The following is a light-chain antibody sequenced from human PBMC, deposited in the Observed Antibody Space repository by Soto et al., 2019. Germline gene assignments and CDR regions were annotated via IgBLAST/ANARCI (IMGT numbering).Light chain of an antibody. CDR1: QSISSW. CDR3: QQYYGPLYS. CDR2: DAS. Sequence: DIPMTQSPSTLSASVGDRVTITCRASQSISSWLAWYQQKPGKAPKVLMYDASSLESGVPSRFSGSGSGTECTLTISSLQPDDFATYYCQQYYGPLYSFGQGTKLEI. J-gene: IGKJ2*01. V-gene: IGKV1-5*01.